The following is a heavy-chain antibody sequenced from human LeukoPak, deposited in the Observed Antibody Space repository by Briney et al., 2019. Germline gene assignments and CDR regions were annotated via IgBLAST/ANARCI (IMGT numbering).Heavy chain of an antibody. Sequence: SETLSLTCAVYGGSFSGYYWSWIRQPPGKGLEWIGEINHSGSTNYNPSLKSRVTISVDTSKNQFSLKLSSVTAADTAVYYCARFPSPGYCSGGSCYSGFDYWGQGTLVTVSS. CDR2: INHSGST. J-gene: IGHJ4*02. D-gene: IGHD2-15*01. CDR1: GGSFSGYY. V-gene: IGHV4-34*01. CDR3: ARFPSPGYCSGGSCYSGFDY.